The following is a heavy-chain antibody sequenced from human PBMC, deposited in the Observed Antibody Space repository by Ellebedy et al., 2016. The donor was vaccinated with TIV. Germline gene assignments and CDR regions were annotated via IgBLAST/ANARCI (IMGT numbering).Heavy chain of an antibody. D-gene: IGHD6-19*01. CDR1: GFTFSSYC. Sequence: PGGSLRLSCAASGFTFSSYCMHWVRQAPGKGLEWVAFIRYDGSNKYYADSVKGRFTISRDNSKNTLYLQMNSLRAEDTAVYYCAKEREPAVAADYWGQGTLVTVSS. V-gene: IGHV3-30*02. CDR3: AKEREPAVAADY. J-gene: IGHJ4*02. CDR2: IRYDGSNK.